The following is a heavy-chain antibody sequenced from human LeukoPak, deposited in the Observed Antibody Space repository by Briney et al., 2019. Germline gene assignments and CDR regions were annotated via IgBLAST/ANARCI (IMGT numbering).Heavy chain of an antibody. CDR2: ISGSGDFT. V-gene: IGHV3-23*01. J-gene: IGHJ4*02. Sequence: GGSLRLSSAASGFTFTNYAMSWVRQAPGKGLEWVSDISGSGDFTYYADSVKGRFTISRDKSKNTLYLQMNSLRAEDTAVYYCAKDGARDGYNYPDYWGQGTLVTVSS. CDR3: AKDGARDGYNYPDY. CDR1: GFTFTNYA. D-gene: IGHD5-24*01.